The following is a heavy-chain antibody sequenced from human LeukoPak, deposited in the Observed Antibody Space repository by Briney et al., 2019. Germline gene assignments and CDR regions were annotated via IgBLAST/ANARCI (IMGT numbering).Heavy chain of an antibody. CDR2: IIPIFGTA. CDR3: ARGLYYYYYYMDV. J-gene: IGHJ6*03. CDR1: GGTFSSYA. V-gene: IGHV1-69*05. Sequence: WASVKVSCKPSGGTFSSYAISWVRQAPGQGLEWMGGIIPIFGTANYAQKFQGRVTITTDESTSTAYMELSSLRSEDTAVYYCARGLYYYYYYMDVWGKGTTVTVSS.